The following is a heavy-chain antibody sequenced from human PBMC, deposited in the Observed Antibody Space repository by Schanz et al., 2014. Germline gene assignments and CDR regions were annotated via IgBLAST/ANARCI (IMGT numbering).Heavy chain of an antibody. V-gene: IGHV3-30*18. CDR3: AKDVDFWSGYYLDY. CDR1: GFTFSSYG. Sequence: QVQLVESGGGVAQPGRSLRLSCAASGFTFSSYGMHWVRQAPGKGLEWVAVISSDGSKKLYADSVKARFTISRDNSKNSVSLQMDSLRPEDTAVYFCAKDVDFWSGYYLDYWGQGTLVTVSS. J-gene: IGHJ4*02. D-gene: IGHD3-3*01. CDR2: ISSDGSKK.